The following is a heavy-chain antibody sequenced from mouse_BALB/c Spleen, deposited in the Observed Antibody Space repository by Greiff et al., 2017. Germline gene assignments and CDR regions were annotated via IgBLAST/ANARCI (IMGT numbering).Heavy chain of an antibody. D-gene: IGHD2-3*01. CDR1: GFTFSSYG. V-gene: IGHV5-6*02. CDR3: AREGLLPQFAY. CDR2: ISSGGSYT. Sequence: EVKLVESGGDLVKPGGSLKLSCAASGFTFSSYGMSWVRQTPDKRLEWVATISSGGSYTYYPDSVKGRFTISRDNAKNTLYLQMSSLKSEDTAMYYCAREGLLPQFAYWGQGTLVTVSA. J-gene: IGHJ3*01.